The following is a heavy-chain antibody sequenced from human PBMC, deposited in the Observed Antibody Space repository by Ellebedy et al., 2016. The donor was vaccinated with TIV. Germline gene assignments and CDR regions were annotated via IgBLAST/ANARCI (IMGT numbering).Heavy chain of an antibody. CDR3: ARDRGYCSSTSCYEDYYYYMDV. D-gene: IGHD2-2*01. Sequence: GGSLRLXXAASGFTFSSYWMSWVRQAPGKGLEWVANIKQDGSEKYYVDSVKGRFTISRDNAKNSLYLQMNSLRAEDTAVYYCARDRGYCSSTSCYEDYYYYMDVWGKGTTVTVSS. CDR2: IKQDGSEK. V-gene: IGHV3-7*01. CDR1: GFTFSSYW. J-gene: IGHJ6*03.